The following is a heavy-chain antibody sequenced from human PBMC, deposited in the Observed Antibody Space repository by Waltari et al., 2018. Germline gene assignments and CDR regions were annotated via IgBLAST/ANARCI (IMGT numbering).Heavy chain of an antibody. V-gene: IGHV1-3*01. CDR1: GYTFTSYA. D-gene: IGHD5-18*01. J-gene: IGHJ4*02. Sequence: QVQLVQSGAEVKKPGASVKVSCKASGYTFTSYAMHWVRQAPGQRREWMGWINAGNGNTKYSQRVQGRVTITRDTSASTAYMELSSLRSEDTAVYYCARGGGYSYGDYFDYWGQGTLVTVSS. CDR3: ARGGGYSYGDYFDY. CDR2: INAGNGNT.